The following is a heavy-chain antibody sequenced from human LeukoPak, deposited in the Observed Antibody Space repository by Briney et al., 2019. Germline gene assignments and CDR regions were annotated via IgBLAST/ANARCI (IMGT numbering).Heavy chain of an antibody. V-gene: IGHV3-30-3*01. CDR2: ISYDGSNK. D-gene: IGHD3-22*01. J-gene: IGHJ4*02. CDR1: GFTLSSYA. Sequence: GGSLRLSCAASGFTLSSYAMHWVRQAPGKGLEWVAVISYDGSNKYYADSVKGRFTISRDNSKNTLYLQMNSLRVEDTAVYYCARDSDSYYYDSSGPMNYWGQGTLVTVSS. CDR3: ARDSDSYYYDSSGPMNY.